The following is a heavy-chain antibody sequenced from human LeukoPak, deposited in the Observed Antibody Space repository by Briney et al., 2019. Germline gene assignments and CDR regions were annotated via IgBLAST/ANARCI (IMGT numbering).Heavy chain of an antibody. D-gene: IGHD2-21*01. J-gene: IGHJ3*02. CDR3: ARDRGPTYSDAFDI. CDR1: GFTFSDYY. V-gene: IGHV3-11*01. CDR2: ISSSGSTI. Sequence: GGSLRLSCAASGFTFSDYYMSWIRQAPGKGLEWVSYISSSGSTIYYADSVKGRFTISRDNAKNSLYLQMNSLRAEDTAVYYCARDRGPTYSDAFDIWGQGTMVTVSS.